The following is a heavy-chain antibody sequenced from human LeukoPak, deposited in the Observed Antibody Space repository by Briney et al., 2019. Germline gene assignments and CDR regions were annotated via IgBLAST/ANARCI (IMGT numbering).Heavy chain of an antibody. CDR2: IYTSGST. D-gene: IGHD3-22*01. J-gene: IGHJ2*01. V-gene: IGHV4-4*07. CDR3: ARLSWGYYDSSGSGGWYFDL. Sequence: ASETLSLTCTVSGGSISSYYWSWIRQPAGKGLEWIGRIYTSGSTNYNPSLKSRVTMSVDTSKNQSSLKLSSVTAADTAVYYCARLSWGYYDSSGSGGWYFDLWGRGTLVTVSS. CDR1: GGSISSYY.